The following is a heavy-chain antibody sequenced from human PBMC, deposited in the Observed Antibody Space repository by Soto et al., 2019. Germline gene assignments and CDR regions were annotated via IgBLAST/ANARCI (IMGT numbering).Heavy chain of an antibody. D-gene: IGHD3-3*01. CDR3: ARDLDYDFWSGYYNNPAFDI. J-gene: IGHJ3*02. CDR2: ISSSSSYI. V-gene: IGHV3-21*01. CDR1: GFTFSSYS. Sequence: KPGGSLRLSCAASGFTFSSYSMNWVRQAPGKGLEWVSSISSSSSYIYYADSVKGRFTISRDNAKNSLYLQMNSLRAEDTAVYYCARDLDYDFWSGYYNNPAFDIWGQGTMVTVSS.